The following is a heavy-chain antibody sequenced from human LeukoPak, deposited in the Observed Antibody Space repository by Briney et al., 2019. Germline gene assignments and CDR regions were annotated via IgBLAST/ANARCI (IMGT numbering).Heavy chain of an antibody. V-gene: IGHV1-2*04. CDR2: INPNSGGT. CDR3: ATSDSGYEIGVFDY. CDR1: GYTFTGYY. D-gene: IGHD5-12*01. J-gene: IGHJ4*02. Sequence: ASVKVSCKASGYTFTGYYMHWVRQAPGQGLEWMGWINPNSGGTNYAQKFQGWVTMTRDTSISTAYMELSRLRSDDTAVYYCATSDSGYEIGVFDYWGQGTLVTVSS.